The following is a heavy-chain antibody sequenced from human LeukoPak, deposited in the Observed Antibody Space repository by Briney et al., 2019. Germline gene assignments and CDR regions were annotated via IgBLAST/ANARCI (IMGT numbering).Heavy chain of an antibody. V-gene: IGHV3-23*01. CDR2: ISGSGGST. CDR3: AKEGLYYSSGFYSRGVFDY. Sequence: GGSLRLSCAASGFTFSSYAMSWVRQAPGKGLEWVSAISGSGGSTYYADSVKGRFTISRDNSKNTLYLQMNSLRAEDTAVYYCAKEGLYYSSGFYSRGVFDYWGQGTLVTVSS. D-gene: IGHD3-22*01. CDR1: GFTFSSYA. J-gene: IGHJ4*02.